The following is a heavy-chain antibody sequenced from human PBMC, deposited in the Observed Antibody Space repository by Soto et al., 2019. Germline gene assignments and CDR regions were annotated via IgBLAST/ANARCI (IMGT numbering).Heavy chain of an antibody. J-gene: IGHJ6*02. V-gene: IGHV5-51*01. CDR1: GYSFTSYW. CDR3: ARQKRYFDWYRDYYGMDV. CDR2: IYPGDSDT. Sequence: GESLKISCKGSGYSFTSYWIGWVRQMPGKGLEWMGIIYPGDSDTRYSPSFQGQVTISADKSISTAYLQWSSLKASDTAMYYCARQKRYFDWYRDYYGMDVWGQGTTVTVSS. D-gene: IGHD3-9*01.